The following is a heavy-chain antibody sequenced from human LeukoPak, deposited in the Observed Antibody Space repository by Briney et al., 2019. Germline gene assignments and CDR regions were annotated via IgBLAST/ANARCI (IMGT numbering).Heavy chain of an antibody. Sequence: SETLSLTCTVSGGSISSSSYYWGWIRQPPGKGLEWIGSIYYSGSTYYNPSLKSRVTISVDTSKNQFSLKLSSVTAADTAVYYCARPPFDLSIHLTDAFDIWGQGTMVTVSS. V-gene: IGHV4-39*01. J-gene: IGHJ3*02. CDR2: IYYSGST. CDR3: ARPPFDLSIHLTDAFDI. CDR1: GGSISSSSYY. D-gene: IGHD3-3*01.